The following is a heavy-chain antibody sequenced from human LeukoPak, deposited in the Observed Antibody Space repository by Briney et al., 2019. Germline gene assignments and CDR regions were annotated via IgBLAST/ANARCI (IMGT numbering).Heavy chain of an antibody. CDR3: ARGTGYSYGKYFDY. J-gene: IGHJ4*02. CDR1: GYTFTSYG. Sequence: ASVKVSCKASGYTFTSYGISWVRQAPGQRLEWMGWINAGNGNTKYSQEFQGRVTMTRNTSISTAYMELSSLRSEDTAVYYCARGTGYSYGKYFDYWGQGTLVTVSS. V-gene: IGHV1-8*02. CDR2: INAGNGNT. D-gene: IGHD5-18*01.